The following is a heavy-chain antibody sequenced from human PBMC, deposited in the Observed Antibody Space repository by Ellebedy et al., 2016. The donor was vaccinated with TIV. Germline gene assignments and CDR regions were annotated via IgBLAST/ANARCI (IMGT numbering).Heavy chain of an antibody. CDR3: TTQLGIRYY. CDR1: GFTFSGSA. D-gene: IGHD7-27*01. CDR2: IRSKANSYAT. Sequence: GESLKISXAASGFTFSGSAMHWVRQASGKGLEWVGRIRSKANSYATAYAASVKGRFTISRDDSKNTAYLQMNSLKTEDTAVYYCTTQLGIRYYWGQGTLVTVSS. J-gene: IGHJ4*02. V-gene: IGHV3-73*01.